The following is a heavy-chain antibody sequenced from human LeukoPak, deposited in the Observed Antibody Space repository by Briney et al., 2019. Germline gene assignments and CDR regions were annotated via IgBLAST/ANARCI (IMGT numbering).Heavy chain of an antibody. J-gene: IGHJ4*02. Sequence: GGSLRLSCAASGFTFTNHWMHGFRQAPGKGLMWLSRINTDGSITGHADSVKGRFTISRDNAKNTVYLQINSLRAEDTAVYYCARDKTTVTLFDYWGQGTLVTVSS. CDR1: GFTFTNHW. CDR3: ARDKTTVTLFDY. D-gene: IGHD4-17*01. CDR2: INTDGSIT. V-gene: IGHV3-74*01.